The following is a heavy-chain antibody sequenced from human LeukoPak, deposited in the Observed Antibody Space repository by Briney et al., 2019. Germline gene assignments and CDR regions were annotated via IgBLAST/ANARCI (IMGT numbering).Heavy chain of an antibody. D-gene: IGHD5-18*01. CDR1: GGTFSSYA. CDR2: IIPIFGTA. V-gene: IGHV1-69*05. J-gene: IGHJ4*02. CDR3: ARPTLDTAMVYGYFDY. Sequence: SVKVSCKASGGTFSSYAISWVRQAPGQGLEWMGRIIPIFGTANYAQKFQGRVTMTRDTSTSTVYMELSSLRSEDTAVYYCARPTLDTAMVYGYFDYWGQGTLVTVSS.